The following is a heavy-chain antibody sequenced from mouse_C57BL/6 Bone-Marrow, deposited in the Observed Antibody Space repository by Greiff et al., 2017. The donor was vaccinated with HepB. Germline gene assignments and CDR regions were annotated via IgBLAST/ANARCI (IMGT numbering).Heavy chain of an antibody. V-gene: IGHV6-3*01. CDR3: TDGDYYGSSYPFAY. Sequence: EVKVEESGGGLVQPGGSMKLSCVASGFTFSNYWMNWVRQSPEKGLEWVAQIRLKSDNYATHYAESVKGRFTISRDDSKSSVYLQMNNLRAEDTGIYYCTDGDYYGSSYPFAYWGQGTLVTVSA. CDR1: GFTFSNYW. D-gene: IGHD1-1*01. J-gene: IGHJ3*01. CDR2: IRLKSDNYAT.